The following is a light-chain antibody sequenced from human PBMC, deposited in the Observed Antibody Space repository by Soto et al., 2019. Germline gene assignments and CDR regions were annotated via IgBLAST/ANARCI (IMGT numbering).Light chain of an antibody. Sequence: EIVLTQSPGTLSLSPGGRVTLSSRASQSISNNHLACYQQKPGQAPRLLIHVTSTRATCIPDRFSGSGSGTDFTLTFSRLEPEDFAVYYCEYYGSSITFGGGTKVDIK. J-gene: IGKJ4*01. CDR3: EYYGSSIT. CDR1: QSISNNH. V-gene: IGKV3-20*01. CDR2: VTS.